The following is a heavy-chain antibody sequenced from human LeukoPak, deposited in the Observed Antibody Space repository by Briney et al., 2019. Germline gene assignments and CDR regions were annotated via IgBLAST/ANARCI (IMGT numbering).Heavy chain of an antibody. CDR2: IIPIFGTA. CDR1: GGTFSSYA. D-gene: IGHD3-3*01. CDR3: ARVRRGYDFWSGYYIY. V-gene: IGHV1-69*05. Sequence: SVKVPCKASGGTFSSYAISWVRQAPGQGLVWMGGIIPIFGTANYAQNFQARVTITTDEPTSTAYMELSSLRSEDTAVYYCARVRRGYDFWSGYYIYWGQGTLVTVSS. J-gene: IGHJ4*02.